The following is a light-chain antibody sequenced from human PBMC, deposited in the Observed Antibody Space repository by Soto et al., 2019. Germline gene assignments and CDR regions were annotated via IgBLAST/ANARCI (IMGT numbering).Light chain of an antibody. J-gene: IGKJ1*01. CDR3: QQYGDSLSWT. CDR2: GAS. V-gene: IGKV3-20*01. CDR1: RSVHDNH. Sequence: EILLTQSPATLSLPPGERATLSCRASRSVHDNHVAWYQQRSGRPPKLLLYGASNRASGIPERFSGSASGPDFTLTISRLEPEDLAVYFCQQYGDSLSWTFGPGTKVEI.